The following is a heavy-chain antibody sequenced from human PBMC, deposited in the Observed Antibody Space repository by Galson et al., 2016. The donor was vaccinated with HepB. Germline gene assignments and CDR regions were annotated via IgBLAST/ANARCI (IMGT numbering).Heavy chain of an antibody. CDR3: AKDARVTIYGGESPDYGMDV. CDR2: IWYDGTSK. Sequence: SLRLSCAASGFTFSSYAMHWVRQAPGKGLEWVGIIWYDGTSKYYAESVKGRFTIARDNSKNMVYLEMNSLRAEDTAVYYCAKDARVTIYGGESPDYGMDVWGKGTTVTVSS. CDR1: GFTFSSYA. D-gene: IGHD3-3*01. J-gene: IGHJ6*04. V-gene: IGHV3-33*06.